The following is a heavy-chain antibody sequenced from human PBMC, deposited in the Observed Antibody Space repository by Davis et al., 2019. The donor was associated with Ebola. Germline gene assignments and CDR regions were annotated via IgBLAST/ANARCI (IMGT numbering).Heavy chain of an antibody. CDR3: AKAVSTSCYTCWFDP. CDR2: ISYDGSNK. J-gene: IGHJ5*02. Sequence: PGGSLRLSCAASGFTFSSYAMHWVRQAPGKGLEWVAVISYDGSNKYYADSVKGRFTISRDNSKNTLYLQMNSLRAEDTAVYYCAKAVSTSCYTCWFDPWGQGTLVTVSS. CDR1: GFTFSSYA. V-gene: IGHV3-30-3*01. D-gene: IGHD2-2*02.